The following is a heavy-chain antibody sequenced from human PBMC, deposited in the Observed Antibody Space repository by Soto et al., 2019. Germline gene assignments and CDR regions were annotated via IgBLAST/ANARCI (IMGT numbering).Heavy chain of an antibody. D-gene: IGHD1-1*01. CDR1: GYSFTTYW. V-gene: IGHV5-51*01. CDR2: IYPADSDT. J-gene: IGHJ4*02. CDR3: ARQRAWNDAFDF. Sequence: PGESLKISCKVSGYSFTTYWIGWVRQLPGKGLEWMGVIYPADSDTRYSPSFQGQVTFSADKSLSTAYLQWNSLKASDTARYYCARQRAWNDAFDFWGQGILGTVSS.